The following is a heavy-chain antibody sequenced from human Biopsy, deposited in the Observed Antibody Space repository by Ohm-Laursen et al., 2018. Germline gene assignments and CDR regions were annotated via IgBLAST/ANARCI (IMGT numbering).Heavy chain of an antibody. CDR3: ARDGVGSYHDY. D-gene: IGHD3-16*02. CDR2: VSGSGTTI. CDR1: GFTFSDYY. V-gene: IGHV3-11*01. Sequence: SLRLSCAASGFTFSDYYMSWIRQAPGKGLEWLSYVSGSGTTIFYADSVKGRFTVSRDNAKNSLYLQMNSLTVEDTAMYYCARDGVGSYHDYWGQGTLVTVSS. J-gene: IGHJ4*02.